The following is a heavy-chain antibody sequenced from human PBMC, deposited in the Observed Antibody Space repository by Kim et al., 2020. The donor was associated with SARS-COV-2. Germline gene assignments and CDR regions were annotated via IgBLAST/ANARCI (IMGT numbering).Heavy chain of an antibody. V-gene: IGHV6-1*01. CDR2: TYYRSKWYI. J-gene: IGHJ4*02. CDR1: GDSVSSDRAA. CDR3: ARESNSCFAY. D-gene: IGHD4-4*01. Sequence: SQTLSLTCAISGDSVSSDRAALNWIRQSPSRGLEWLGRTYYRSKWYIEYAVSVKGRITFNPDTSKNQVSLQLISVTPEDTAVYYCARESNSCFAYWGQGALVTVSS.